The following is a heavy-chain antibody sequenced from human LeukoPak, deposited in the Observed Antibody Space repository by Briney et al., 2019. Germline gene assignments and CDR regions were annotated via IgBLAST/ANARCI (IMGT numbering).Heavy chain of an antibody. D-gene: IGHD6-19*01. J-gene: IGHJ4*02. Sequence: ASVKVSCKASGYTFTGYYMHWVRQAPGQGLEWMGWINPNSGGTNYAQKFQGRVTMTRDTSISTAYMELSRLRSDDTAVYYCARGGSSSGWLISYYFDYWGQGTLVTVSS. CDR3: ARGGSSSGWLISYYFDY. V-gene: IGHV1-2*02. CDR1: GYTFTGYY. CDR2: INPNSGGT.